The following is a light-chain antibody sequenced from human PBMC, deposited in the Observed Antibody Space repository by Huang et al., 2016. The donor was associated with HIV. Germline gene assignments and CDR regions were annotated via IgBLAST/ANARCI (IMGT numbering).Light chain of an antibody. Sequence: DIQMTQSPSTLSASVGDRVTITCRAIQNINTWLAWYQQKPVKAPNLLIYRASSLQSGVPSRFTGSGSGTEFTLTITSLQPDDLATYYCQQYNTYLYTFGQGTKLEIK. CDR3: QQYNTYLYT. J-gene: IGKJ2*01. CDR2: RAS. V-gene: IGKV1-5*03. CDR1: QNINTW.